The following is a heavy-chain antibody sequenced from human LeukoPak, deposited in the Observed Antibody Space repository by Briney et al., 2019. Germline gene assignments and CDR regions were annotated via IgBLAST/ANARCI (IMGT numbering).Heavy chain of an antibody. Sequence: SQTMSLTRTVAAGSINSGSYYWDWILQPAGKGLEWIGRIYTSGTTNSNPSLKSRVTISVDTSKNQFSLKLSSLTAADTAVYYCARASGDRGLSNLFDSWGQGTLVTVSS. D-gene: IGHD3-10*01. CDR3: ARASGDRGLSNLFDS. V-gene: IGHV4-61*02. J-gene: IGHJ4*02. CDR2: IYTSGTT. CDR1: AGSINSGSYY.